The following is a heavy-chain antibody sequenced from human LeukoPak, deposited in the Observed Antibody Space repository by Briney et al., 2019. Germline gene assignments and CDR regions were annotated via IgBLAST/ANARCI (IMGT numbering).Heavy chain of an antibody. D-gene: IGHD6-19*01. V-gene: IGHV4-59*01. CDR2: IYYSGST. J-gene: IGHJ5*02. CDR1: GGSISSYY. CDR3: ARLQGGGWYMPGWFDP. Sequence: IPSETLSLTCTVSGGSISSYYWSWIRQPPGKGLEWIGYIYYSGSTNYNPSLKSRVTISVDTSKNQFSLKLSSVTAADTAVYYCARLQGGGWYMPGWFDPWGQGTLVTVSS.